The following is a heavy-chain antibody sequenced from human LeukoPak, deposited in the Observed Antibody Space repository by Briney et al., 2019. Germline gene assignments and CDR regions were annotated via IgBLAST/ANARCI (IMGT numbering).Heavy chain of an antibody. CDR1: GVSFSSYH. CDR2: IYNSGST. D-gene: IGHD5-24*01. Sequence: SETLSLTCTVSGVSFSSYHWTWIRQSPGEGLEWIGHIYNSGSTNYNPSLRGRVTISLDTSKNQVSLKLSSVTAADTAMYYCARKDGDGWGQGTLVTVSS. V-gene: IGHV4-59*01. CDR3: ARKDGDG. J-gene: IGHJ4*02.